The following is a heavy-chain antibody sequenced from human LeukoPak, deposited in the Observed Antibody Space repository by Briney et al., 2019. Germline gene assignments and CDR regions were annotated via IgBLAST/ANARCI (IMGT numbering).Heavy chain of an antibody. CDR2: IYHSGST. Sequence: KPSETLSLTCALSGYSISSGYYWGWIRQPPGKGLEWIGSIYHSGSTYYNPSLKSRVTISVDTSKNQFSLKLSSVTAADTAVYYCACGTPWFDTWGQGTLVTVSS. CDR3: ACGTPWFDT. V-gene: IGHV4-38-2*01. J-gene: IGHJ5*02. D-gene: IGHD1-7*01. CDR1: GYSISSGYY.